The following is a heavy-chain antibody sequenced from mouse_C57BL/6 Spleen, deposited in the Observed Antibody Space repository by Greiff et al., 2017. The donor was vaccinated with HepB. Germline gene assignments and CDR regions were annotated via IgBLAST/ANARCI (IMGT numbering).Heavy chain of an antibody. CDR2: ISYDGSN. Sequence: ESGPGLVKPSQSLSLTCSVTGYSITSGYYWNWIRQFPGNKLEWMGYISYDGSNNYNPSLKNRISITRDTSKNQFFLKLNSVTTEDTATYYCARRDVDWYFDVWGTGTTVTVSS. D-gene: IGHD3-3*01. CDR3: ARRDVDWYFDV. V-gene: IGHV3-6*01. J-gene: IGHJ1*03. CDR1: GYSITSGYY.